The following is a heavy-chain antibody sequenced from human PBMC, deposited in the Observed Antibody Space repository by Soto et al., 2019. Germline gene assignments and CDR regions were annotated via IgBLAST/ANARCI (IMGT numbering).Heavy chain of an antibody. CDR1: GDSISNNKW. J-gene: IGHJ4*02. V-gene: IGHV4-4*02. Sequence: QVQVQESGPRLVKPSGTLSLTCAVSGDSISNNKWWSWVRQPPGKGLEWIGEMYHTGNTNYNPSLRSRVTISAHKPKNQFSLILNSVTAADTAVYHCVRGTGYSSSWYFDYSGQGALVTVSS. CDR2: MYHTGNT. CDR3: VRGTGYSSSWYFDY. D-gene: IGHD6-13*01.